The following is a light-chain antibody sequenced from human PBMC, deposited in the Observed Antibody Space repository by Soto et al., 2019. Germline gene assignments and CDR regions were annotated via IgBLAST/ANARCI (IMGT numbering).Light chain of an antibody. CDR3: SSYTSSSTLLYV. V-gene: IGLV2-14*01. J-gene: IGLJ1*01. CDR2: DVS. CDR1: SSEVGGYNY. Sequence: SVLTQPASVSGSPGQSITISCTGTSSEVGGYNYVSWYQQHPGKAPKLMIYDVSNRPSGVSNRFSGSKSGNTASLTISGLQAEDEADYYCSSYTSSSTLLYVFGTGTKVTVL.